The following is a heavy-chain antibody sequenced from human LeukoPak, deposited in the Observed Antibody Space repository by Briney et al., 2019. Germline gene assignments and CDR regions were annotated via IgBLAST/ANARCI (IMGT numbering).Heavy chain of an antibody. D-gene: IGHD6-19*01. J-gene: IGHJ6*02. V-gene: IGHV1-2*04. CDR1: GGTFSSYA. CDR3: ARGRTGSSGWYLGDYYYYGMDV. CDR2: INPNSGGT. Sequence: ASVKVSCKASGGTFSSYAISWVRQAPGQGLEWMGWINPNSGGTNYAQKFQGWVTMTRDTSISTAYMELSRLRSDDTAVYYCARGRTGSSGWYLGDYYYYGMDVWGQGTTVTVSS.